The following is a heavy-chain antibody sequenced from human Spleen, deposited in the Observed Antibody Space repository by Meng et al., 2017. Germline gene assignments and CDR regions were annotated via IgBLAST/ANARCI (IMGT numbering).Heavy chain of an antibody. V-gene: IGHV4-39*07. J-gene: IGHJ4*02. CDR2: IYYSGST. D-gene: IGHD4-17*01. CDR1: GGSISSSSYY. Sequence: SETLSLTCTVSGGSISSSSYYWGWIRQPPGKGLEWIGSIYYSGSTYYNPSLKSRVTISVDTSKNQFSLKLSSVTAADTAVYYCASPLDSSDYAARGWGQGTLVTVSS. CDR3: ASPLDSSDYAARG.